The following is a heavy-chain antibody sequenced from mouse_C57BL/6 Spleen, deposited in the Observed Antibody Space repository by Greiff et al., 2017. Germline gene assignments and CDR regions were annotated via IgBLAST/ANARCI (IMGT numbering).Heavy chain of an antibody. Sequence: EVQRVESGPELVKPGASVKIPCKASGYTFTDYNMDWVKQSHGKSLEWIGDINPNNGGTIYNQKFKGKATLTVDKSSSTAYMELRSLTSEDTAVYYCARGDGSSYPLFAYWGQGTLVTVSA. CDR2: INPNNGGT. CDR3: ARGDGSSYPLFAY. J-gene: IGHJ3*01. CDR1: GYTFTDYN. D-gene: IGHD1-1*01. V-gene: IGHV1-18*01.